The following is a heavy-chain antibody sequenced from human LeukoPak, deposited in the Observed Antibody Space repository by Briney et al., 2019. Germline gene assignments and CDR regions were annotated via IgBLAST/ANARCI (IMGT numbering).Heavy chain of an antibody. J-gene: IGHJ4*02. CDR1: GGSVSSGSYY. V-gene: IGHV4-61*01. CDR3: ARLRLWFGELAAAFDY. CDR2: IYYSGST. Sequence: SETLSLTCTVSGGSVSSGSYYWSWIRQPPGKGLEWIGYIYYSGSTNYNPSLKSRVTISVDTPKNQFSLKLSSVTAADTAVYYCARLRLWFGELAAAFDYWGQGTLVTVSS. D-gene: IGHD3-10*01.